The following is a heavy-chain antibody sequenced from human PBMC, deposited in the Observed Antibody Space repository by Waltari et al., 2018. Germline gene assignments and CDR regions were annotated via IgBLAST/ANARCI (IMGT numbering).Heavy chain of an antibody. V-gene: IGHV3-73*02. J-gene: IGHJ4*02. CDR1: GFTFRSSA. Sequence: EVQLVESGGGLVQPGRSLKLSCAASGFTFRSSALHWFRLASAKGLVWIGRSKDKEYRYGTAYSASVKGRFIISRDDSKNMAFLQMNSRKNEDTAFYYCTRYDLSYGSDYWGQGTLVTVSS. D-gene: IGHD3-16*01. CDR2: SKDKEYRYGT. CDR3: TRYDLSYGSDY.